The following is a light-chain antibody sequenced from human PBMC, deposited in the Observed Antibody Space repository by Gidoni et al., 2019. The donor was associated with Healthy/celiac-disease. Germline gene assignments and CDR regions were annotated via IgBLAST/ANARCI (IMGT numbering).Light chain of an antibody. CDR3: QSYDSSRSAWV. Sequence: QSVLTQPPSVSGAPGQRVTISCTGSSSNIGAGYDVHWYQQLPGTAPKLLIYGNSTRPSGVPDRFSGSKSGTSASLAITGLQAEDEADYYCQSYDSSRSAWVFGGGTKLTVL. CDR2: GNS. CDR1: SSNIGAGYD. V-gene: IGLV1-40*01. J-gene: IGLJ3*02.